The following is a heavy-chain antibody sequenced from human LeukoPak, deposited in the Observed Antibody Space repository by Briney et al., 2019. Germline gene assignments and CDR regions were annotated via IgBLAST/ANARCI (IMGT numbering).Heavy chain of an antibody. J-gene: IGHJ4*02. Sequence: GGSLRLSCAGSGFPFSNYWMAWVRQAPGEGLEWVANMKEDGGEINYVDSVKGRFTISRDNAKNSLDLQMNSLRVDDTAVYYCVRDRGYSTFDYWGQGTLVIVSS. CDR3: VRDRGYSTFDY. V-gene: IGHV3-7*01. CDR2: MKEDGGEI. D-gene: IGHD4-23*01. CDR1: GFPFSNYW.